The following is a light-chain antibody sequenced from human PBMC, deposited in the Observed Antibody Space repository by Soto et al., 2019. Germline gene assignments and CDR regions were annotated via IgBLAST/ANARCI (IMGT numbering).Light chain of an antibody. CDR2: AAS. Sequence: DIQMTQSPSSLSASVGDRVTITCRASQSISSYLNWYQQKPGKAPKLLIYAASSLQSGVPSRFSGSGSGTDFPLTISSLQPEDFATYSCQQSYSTPQTLGQGTKVDTK. J-gene: IGKJ1*01. CDR1: QSISSY. V-gene: IGKV1-39*01. CDR3: QQSYSTPQT.